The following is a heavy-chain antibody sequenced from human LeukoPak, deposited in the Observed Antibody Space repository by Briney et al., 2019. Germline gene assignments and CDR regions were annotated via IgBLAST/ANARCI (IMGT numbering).Heavy chain of an antibody. CDR1: GFTFSSYG. D-gene: IGHD2-2*01. CDR2: ISYDGSNK. CDR3: AKGNPDIVVVPAAVHQNWFDP. J-gene: IGHJ5*02. Sequence: GGSLRLSCAASGFTFSSYGMHWVRQAPGKGLEWVAAISYDGSNKYYADSVKGRFTISRDNSKNTLYLQMNSLRAEDTAVYYRAKGNPDIVVVPAAVHQNWFDPWGQGTLVTVSS. V-gene: IGHV3-30*18.